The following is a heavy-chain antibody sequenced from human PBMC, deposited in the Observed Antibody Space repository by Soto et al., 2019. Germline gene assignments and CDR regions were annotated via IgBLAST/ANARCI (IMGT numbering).Heavy chain of an antibody. CDR3: TREVWEHTPRGDYYYYGMDL. CDR2: ISYDGSNK. CDR1: GFTFSSYA. D-gene: IGHD1-26*01. Sequence: VGSLRLSCAASGFTFSSYAMHWVRQAPGKGLEWVAVISYDGSNKKYADSVKGRVTISRDNSKKTEYLQMSSLRTEDTAVYYCTREVWEHTPRGDYYYYGMDLWGQGTTVTVSS. V-gene: IGHV3-30-3*01. J-gene: IGHJ6*02.